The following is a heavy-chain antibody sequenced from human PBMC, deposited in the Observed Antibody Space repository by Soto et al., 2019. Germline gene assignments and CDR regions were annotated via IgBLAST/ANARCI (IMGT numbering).Heavy chain of an antibody. CDR1: GYSFTSYW. Sequence: PGESLKISCXASGYSFTSYWIGWVRQMPGKGLEWMGSIYPGDSDTRYSPSFQGQVTISDDKSISTAYLQWSSLKASDTATYYCARRDCSGGSCYRGVWFDSWGQGTLVTVSS. CDR3: ARRDCSGGSCYRGVWFDS. CDR2: IYPGDSDT. D-gene: IGHD2-15*01. V-gene: IGHV5-51*01. J-gene: IGHJ5*01.